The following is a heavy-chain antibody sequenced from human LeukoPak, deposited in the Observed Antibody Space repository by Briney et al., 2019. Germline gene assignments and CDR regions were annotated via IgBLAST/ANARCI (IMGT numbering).Heavy chain of an antibody. V-gene: IGHV1-69*13. CDR3: AYLSASNTGAFDV. CDR2: IIPMFRTA. J-gene: IGHJ3*01. D-gene: IGHD2-8*02. CDR1: GGTFSSYA. Sequence: SVKVSCKASGGTFSSYAISWVRQAPGQGLEWMGGIIPMFRTANYGQKFQGRVTITADDSTSTGYMELSSLRSEDTAVFYCAYLSASNTGAFDVWGQGTVVTVSS.